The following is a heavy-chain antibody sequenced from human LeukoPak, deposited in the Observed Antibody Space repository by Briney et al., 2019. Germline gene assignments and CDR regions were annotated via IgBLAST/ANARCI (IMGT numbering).Heavy chain of an antibody. J-gene: IGHJ4*02. CDR3: ARGWSATLDY. CDR2: IYYSGST. D-gene: IGHD2-15*01. V-gene: IGHV4-39*07. CDR1: GGSISSSSYY. Sequence: PSETLSLTCTVSGGSISSSSYYWGWIRQPPGKGLEWIGSIYYSGSTYYNPSLKSRVTISVDTSKNQFSLKLSSVTAADTAVYYCARGWSATLDYWGQGTLVTVSS.